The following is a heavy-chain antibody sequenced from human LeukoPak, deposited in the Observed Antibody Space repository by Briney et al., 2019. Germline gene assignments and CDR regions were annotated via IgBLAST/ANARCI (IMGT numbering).Heavy chain of an antibody. V-gene: IGHV4-30-2*01. CDR1: GGSISSGGYS. J-gene: IGHJ6*02. CDR2: IYHSGST. Sequence: SETLSLTCAVSGGSISSGGYSWSWIRQPPGKGLEWIGYIYHSGSTYYNPSLKSRVTISVDRSKNQFSLKLSSVTAADTAVYYCARAYYYGSGSQQRSYGMDVWGQGTTVTVSS. CDR3: ARAYYYGSGSQQRSYGMDV. D-gene: IGHD3-10*01.